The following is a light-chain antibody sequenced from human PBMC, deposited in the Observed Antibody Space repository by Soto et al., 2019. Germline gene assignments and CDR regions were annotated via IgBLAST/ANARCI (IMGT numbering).Light chain of an antibody. CDR3: QKCGYLPI. CDR2: DVS. Sequence: IQMTQSPSSLSASVGDRVTITCQASHDITSYLNWYQHKPGKAPKLLIYDVSILEAGVPSRFSGSGSGTAFTFTIIRLQHSAVSTYYCQKCGYLPIFGPGTTVDFK. V-gene: IGKV1-33*01. J-gene: IGKJ3*01. CDR1: HDITSY.